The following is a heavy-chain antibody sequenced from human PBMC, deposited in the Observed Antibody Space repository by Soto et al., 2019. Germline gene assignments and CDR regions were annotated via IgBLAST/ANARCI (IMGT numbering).Heavy chain of an antibody. CDR3: TSLYYGH. CDR1: EFTFANAW. V-gene: IGHV3-15*01. D-gene: IGHD4-17*01. Sequence: GGSLRLSCAASEFTFANAWISWVRQAPGKGLEWVGRIKSKADGGTTDYAAPVKGRFTISRDESQNTLYLQMNSLKTEDTAVYYCTSLYYGHWGQGTVATVSS. CDR2: IKSKADGGTT. J-gene: IGHJ4*02.